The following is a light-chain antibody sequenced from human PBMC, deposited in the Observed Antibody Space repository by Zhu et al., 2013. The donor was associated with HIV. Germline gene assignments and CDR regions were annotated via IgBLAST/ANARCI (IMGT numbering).Light chain of an antibody. CDR2: GAS. J-gene: IGKJ4*01. Sequence: EIVMTQSPATLSVSPGGRATLSCRASQSLSNKLAWYQQRHGQAPRLLIYGASTRATGIPARFSGSGSGTEFTLTISSLQSEDFAVYYCQQYNNWPLTFGGRDQGGDQ. CDR1: QSLSNK. V-gene: IGKV3-15*01. CDR3: QQYNNWPLT.